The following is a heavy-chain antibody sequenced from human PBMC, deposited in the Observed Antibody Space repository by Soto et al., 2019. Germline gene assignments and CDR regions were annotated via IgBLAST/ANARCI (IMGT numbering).Heavy chain of an antibody. V-gene: IGHV3-30-3*01. CDR1: GFTFSSYS. CDR3: ARVYSSVDYGIAY. D-gene: IGHD6-25*01. Sequence: GGSLRLSCSASGFTFSSYSMHWVRQAPGKGLDWVAVISYDGSNKYYADSVKGRFTISRDNSQNTLYLHASSLRPDDTAVYYCARVYSSVDYGIAYWGQGTLRSVSS. J-gene: IGHJ4*02. CDR2: ISYDGSNK.